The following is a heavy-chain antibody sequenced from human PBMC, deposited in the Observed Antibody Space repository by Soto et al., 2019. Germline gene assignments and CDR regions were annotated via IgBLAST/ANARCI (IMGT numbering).Heavy chain of an antibody. J-gene: IGHJ4*02. D-gene: IGHD1-26*01. CDR1: GFTFSSYA. CDR2: ISGSGGST. V-gene: IGHV3-23*01. Sequence: PGGSLRLSCAASGFTFSSYAMSWVRQAQGKGLEWVSAISGSGGSTYYADSVKGRFTISRDNSKNTQYLQMHSLRAEDTAVYYCAKGREKLRWTYFDYWGQGTLVTVSS. CDR3: AKGREKLRWTYFDY.